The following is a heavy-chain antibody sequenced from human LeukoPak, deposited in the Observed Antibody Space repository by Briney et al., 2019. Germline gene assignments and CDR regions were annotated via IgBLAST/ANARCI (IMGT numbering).Heavy chain of an antibody. CDR2: INAGNGHT. Sequence: ASVKVSCKASGYTFTSYAMHWVRQAPGQRLEWMGWINAGNGHTKYSQNFQGRVTITRDTSASTAYMELSSLRSEDTAVYYCARSDYGDYGVTYWGQGTQVTVSS. CDR1: GYTFTSYA. CDR3: ARSDYGDYGVTY. V-gene: IGHV1-3*01. J-gene: IGHJ4*02. D-gene: IGHD4-17*01.